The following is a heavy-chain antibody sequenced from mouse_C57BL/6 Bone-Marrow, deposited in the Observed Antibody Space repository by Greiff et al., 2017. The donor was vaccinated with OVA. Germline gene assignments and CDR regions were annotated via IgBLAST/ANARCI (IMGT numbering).Heavy chain of an antibody. Sequence: EVKVEESGGGLVQPGGSMKLSCAASGFTFSDAWMDWVRQSPEKGLEWVAEIRNKANNHATYYAESVKGRFTISRDDSKSSVYLQMNSLRAEDTDIYYCTRGGSPFFDYWGQGTTLTVSS. CDR3: TRGGSPFFDY. CDR1: GFTFSDAW. J-gene: IGHJ2*01. CDR2: IRNKANNHAT. V-gene: IGHV6-6*01. D-gene: IGHD1-1*01.